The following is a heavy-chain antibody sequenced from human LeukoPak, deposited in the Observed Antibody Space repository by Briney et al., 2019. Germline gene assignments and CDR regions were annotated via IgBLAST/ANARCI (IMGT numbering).Heavy chain of an antibody. V-gene: IGHV3-7*01. CDR1: GFTFSSYW. J-gene: IGHJ6*02. CDR2: IKQDGSEK. Sequence: PGGSLRLSCAASGFTFSSYWMSWVRQAPGKGLEWVANIKQDGSEKYYVDSVKGRFTISRDNAKNPLYLQMNSLRAEDTAVYYCARVSMVRGVIGYGMDVWGQGTTVTVSS. D-gene: IGHD3-10*01. CDR3: ARVSMVRGVIGYGMDV.